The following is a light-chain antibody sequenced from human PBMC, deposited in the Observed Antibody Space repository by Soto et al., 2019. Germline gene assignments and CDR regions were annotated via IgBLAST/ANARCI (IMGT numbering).Light chain of an antibody. CDR1: QSVSSY. CDR2: DAS. V-gene: IGKV3-11*01. J-gene: IGKJ2*01. Sequence: EIVLTQSPATLSLSPGERATLSCRASQSVSSYLAWYQQKPGQAPMLLIYDASNRATGIPARFSGSGSGTDFTLTISSLEPEDFAVYYCQQRSNWPPYMYTFGQGTKVDIK. CDR3: QQRSNWPPYMYT.